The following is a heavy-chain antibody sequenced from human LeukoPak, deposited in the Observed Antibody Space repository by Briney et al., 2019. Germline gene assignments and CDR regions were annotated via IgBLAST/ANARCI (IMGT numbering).Heavy chain of an antibody. D-gene: IGHD2-15*01. V-gene: IGHV3-53*01. Sequence: GGSLRLSCAASGFTVSSNYMSWVRQAPGKGLERVSVIYSGGSTYYADSVKGRFTISRDNSKNTLYLQMNSLRAEDTAVYYCARDQYCSGGSCTDYWGQGTLVTVSS. CDR2: IYSGGST. CDR3: ARDQYCSGGSCTDY. CDR1: GFTVSSNY. J-gene: IGHJ4*02.